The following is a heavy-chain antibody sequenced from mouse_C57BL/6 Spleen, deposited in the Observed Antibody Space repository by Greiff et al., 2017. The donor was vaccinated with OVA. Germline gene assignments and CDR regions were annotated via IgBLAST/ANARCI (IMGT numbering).Heavy chain of an antibody. J-gene: IGHJ4*01. V-gene: IGHV14-2*01. CDR2: IDPEDGET. CDR3: ARGAGNDGHYYAMDY. CDR1: GFNIKDYY. Sequence: SGAELVKPGASVKLSCTASGFNIKDYYMHWVKQRTEQGLEWIGRIDPEDGETKYAPKFQGKATITADTSSTTAYLQLSSLTSEDTAVYYCARGAGNDGHYYAMDYWGQGTSVTVSS. D-gene: IGHD2-2*01.